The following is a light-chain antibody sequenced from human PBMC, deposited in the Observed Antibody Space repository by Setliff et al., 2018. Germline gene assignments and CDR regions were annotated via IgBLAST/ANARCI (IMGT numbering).Light chain of an antibody. CDR2: EVS. V-gene: IGLV2-11*01. CDR3: SSYAGNYHYV. CDR1: SSDVGGYNF. Sequence: QSVLTQPRSVSGSPGQSVTISCTGTSSDVGGYNFASWYQQHPGKAPQLIIFEVSRRPSGVPDRFSGSKSDNTASLTVSGLQADDEADYYCSSYAGNYHYVFGTGTKVTVL. J-gene: IGLJ1*01.